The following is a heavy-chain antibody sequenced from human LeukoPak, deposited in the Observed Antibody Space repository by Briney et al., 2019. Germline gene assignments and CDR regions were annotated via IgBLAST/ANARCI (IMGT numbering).Heavy chain of an antibody. V-gene: IGHV1-2*02. CDR1: GYTFTVYY. Sequence: GASVTVSFKASGYTFTVYYMHWVRQAPGQGGEGMGWINPNSGGTNYAQKFQGRGNMTRDTAISTDYMEVRRQRSDDTAVYYCARDPGLSSSRAFDLWGQGTLVTVSS. J-gene: IGHJ5*02. CDR2: INPNSGGT. D-gene: IGHD6-13*01. CDR3: ARDPGLSSSRAFDL.